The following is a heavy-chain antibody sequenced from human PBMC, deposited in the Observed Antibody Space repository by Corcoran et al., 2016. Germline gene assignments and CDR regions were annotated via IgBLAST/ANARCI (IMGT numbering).Heavy chain of an antibody. CDR1: RFTFDDYG. V-gene: IGHV3-20*01. D-gene: IGHD6-13*01. J-gene: IGHJ4*01. Sequence: EVQLVESGGGVVRPGGSLRLSCAASRFTFDDYGMSWVRQAPGKGLEWVSGINWNCGSTGYADSVKGRFTISRDNAKNSLYLQMNSLRAENTALDHCARSGYSSSWYGGYRSGWYFDYWGHGTLVTVSS. CDR3: ARSGYSSSWYGGYRSGWYFDY. CDR2: INWNCGST.